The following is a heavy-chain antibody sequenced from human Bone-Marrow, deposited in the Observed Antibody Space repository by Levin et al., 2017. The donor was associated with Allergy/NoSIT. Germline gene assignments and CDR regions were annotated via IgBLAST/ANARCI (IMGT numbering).Heavy chain of an antibody. CDR2: ASTVGDNT. J-gene: IGHJ4*02. CDR1: GFTFRSRG. V-gene: IGHV3-23*01. CDR3: ATGGQWPHYLDC. D-gene: IGHD6-19*01. Sequence: GGSLRLSCVASGFTFRSRGMDWVRQAPGKGLEWVSVASTVGDNTKYADSVKGRFIISRDNSRNTLYLQMNGLTAEYTAVYYDATGGQWPHYLDCWGQGTLVTVSS.